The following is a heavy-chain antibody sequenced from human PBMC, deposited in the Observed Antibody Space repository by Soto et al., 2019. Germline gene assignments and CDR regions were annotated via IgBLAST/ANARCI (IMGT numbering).Heavy chain of an antibody. CDR1: GGSIRSNIYY. CDR2: VHYSGST. J-gene: IGHJ4*02. V-gene: IGHV4-39*01. CDR3: ARQHSYDSSGYYTWN. D-gene: IGHD3-22*01. Sequence: ETLALSCSVSGGSIRSNIYYCAVFRLPPGKGLEWIATVHYSGSTYYTPSLKNRVTISADTSNNQFSLRLNSVTAADTAVYYCARQHSYDSSGYYTWNWGEGTLVTV.